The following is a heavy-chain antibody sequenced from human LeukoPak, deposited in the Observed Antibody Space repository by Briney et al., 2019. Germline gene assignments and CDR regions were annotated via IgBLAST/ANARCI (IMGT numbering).Heavy chain of an antibody. CDR2: ITTSDGNT. D-gene: IGHD7-27*01. V-gene: IGHV3-23*01. Sequence: GGSLRFSCAASGFTFSSYTMSWVRQAPGKGLEWVSTITTSDGNTYYADSVKGRFTVSRDNSKNTLFLQMNSLRAEDTAVYYCAKDGGLWVSAHWGDSWGRGTLVTVSS. CDR3: AKDGGLWVSAHWGDS. J-gene: IGHJ4*02. CDR1: GFTFSSYT.